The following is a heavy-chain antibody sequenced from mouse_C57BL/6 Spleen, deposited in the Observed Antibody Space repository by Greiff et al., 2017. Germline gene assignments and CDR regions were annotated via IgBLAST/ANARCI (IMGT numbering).Heavy chain of an antibody. D-gene: IGHD2-1*01. CDR2: IDPSDSET. J-gene: IGHJ4*01. CDR3: ARSDLLRAMDY. CDR1: GYTFTSYW. V-gene: IGHV1-52*01. Sequence: QVQLQQPGAELVRPGSSVKLSCKASGYTFTSYWMHWVKQRPIQGLEWIGNIDPSDSETHYNQKFKDKATLTVDKSSSTAYMQLSSLTSEYSAVYYCARSDLLRAMDYWGQGTSVTVSS.